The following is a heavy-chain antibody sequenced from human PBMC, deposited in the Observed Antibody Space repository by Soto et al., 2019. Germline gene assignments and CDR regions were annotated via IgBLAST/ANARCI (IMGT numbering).Heavy chain of an antibody. CDR3: VGAKIRSYQYYEPHAFDL. V-gene: IGHV1-18*04. CDR2: ISVYNGNT. Sequence: ASVKVSCKDSGYTFTTYGISWVRQAPGQGLEWMGWISVYNGNTKYAKKFQGRVTMTTDTSTNTAYMDLRSMRYDDTSVYYCVGAKIRSYQYYEPHAFDLWGQGAMVTV. CDR1: GYTFTTYG. J-gene: IGHJ3*01. D-gene: IGHD3-16*02.